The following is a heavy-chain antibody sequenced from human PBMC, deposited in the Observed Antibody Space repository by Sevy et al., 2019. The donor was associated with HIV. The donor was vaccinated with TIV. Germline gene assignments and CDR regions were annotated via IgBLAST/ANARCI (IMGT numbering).Heavy chain of an antibody. CDR1: GGTFNSYG. Sequence: ASVKASCKASGGTFNSYGINWVRQAPGQGLEWMGGIIPIFGTTNYAQKFQGRVTITADKSTSTVHMELSSLRSEDTAEYYCALDSNAYDIWGQGTMVTVS. V-gene: IGHV1-69*06. CDR3: ALDSNAYDI. CDR2: IIPIFGTT. J-gene: IGHJ3*02. D-gene: IGHD3-22*01.